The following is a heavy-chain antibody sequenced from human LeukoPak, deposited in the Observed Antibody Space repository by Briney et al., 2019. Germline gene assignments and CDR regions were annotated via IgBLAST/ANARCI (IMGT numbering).Heavy chain of an antibody. J-gene: IGHJ4*02. CDR2: IYHSGST. D-gene: IGHD3-3*01. V-gene: IGHV4-4*02. Sequence: SGTLSLTCAVSGGSISSSNWWSWVRQPPGKGLEWTGEIYHSGSTNYNPSLKSRVTISVDKSKNQFSLNLSSVTAADTAVYYCAREHYDFWSGSQWRGYFDYWGQGTLVTVSS. CDR1: GGSISSSNW. CDR3: AREHYDFWSGSQWRGYFDY.